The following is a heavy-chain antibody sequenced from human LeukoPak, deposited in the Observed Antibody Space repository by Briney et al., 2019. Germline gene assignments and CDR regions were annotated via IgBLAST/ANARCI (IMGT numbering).Heavy chain of an antibody. CDR3: VRSGSSGWSLGVGYTEYFQH. J-gene: IGHJ1*01. Sequence: GSSVKVSCKASGGTFSSYAISWVRQAPGQGLERMGRIIPIFGIANYAQKFQGRVTITADKSTSTAYMELSSLRSEDTAVYYCVRSGSSGWSLGVGYTEYFQHWGQGTLVTVSS. CDR2: IIPIFGIA. CDR1: GGTFSSYA. D-gene: IGHD3-22*01. V-gene: IGHV1-69*04.